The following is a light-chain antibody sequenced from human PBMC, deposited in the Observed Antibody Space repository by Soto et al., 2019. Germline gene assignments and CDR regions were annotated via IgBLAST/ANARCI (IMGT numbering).Light chain of an antibody. CDR3: QHLNDYRYT. CDR1: QAISSS. CDR2: AAS. J-gene: IGKJ2*01. V-gene: IGKV1-9*01. Sequence: DIQLTQSPSFLSASVGDRVTITCRPSQAISSSLAGCHHSPGKPPIRLIYAASTLQNGVQSIFSGSGSGTEFTLTISSLQPEDFATYYCQHLNDYRYTFGQGTKVEIK.